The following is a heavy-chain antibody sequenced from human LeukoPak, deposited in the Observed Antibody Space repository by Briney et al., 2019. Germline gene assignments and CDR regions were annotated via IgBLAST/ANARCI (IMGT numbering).Heavy chain of an antibody. CDR2: ISYDGSNK. Sequence: GRSLRLSSAASGFTFSSYGMHWVRQAPGKGLEWVAVISYDGSNKYYAVSVKGRFTISRDNAKNSLYLQMNSLRAEDTAVYYCARDFTLVRGDWGQGTLVTVSS. D-gene: IGHD3-10*01. CDR3: ARDFTLVRGD. J-gene: IGHJ4*02. CDR1: GFTFSSYG. V-gene: IGHV3-30*03.